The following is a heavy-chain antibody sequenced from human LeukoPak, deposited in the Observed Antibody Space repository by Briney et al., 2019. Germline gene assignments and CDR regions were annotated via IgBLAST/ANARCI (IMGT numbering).Heavy chain of an antibody. J-gene: IGHJ5*02. CDR2: VNTNTGNP. CDR1: GYTFTGYY. CDR3: VRVYFYDSSAYPNWFDP. Sequence: ASVKVSCKASGYTFTGYYMHWVRQAPGQGLEWMGWVNTNTGNPTYAQGFTGRFVFSLDTSVTTAYLQISSLMTEDTAIYYCVRVYFYDSSAYPNWFDPWGQGTLVTVSS. D-gene: IGHD3-22*01. V-gene: IGHV7-4-1*02.